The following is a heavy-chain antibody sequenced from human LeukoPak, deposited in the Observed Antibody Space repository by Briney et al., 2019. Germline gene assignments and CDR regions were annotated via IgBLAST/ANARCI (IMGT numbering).Heavy chain of an antibody. J-gene: IGHJ5*02. V-gene: IGHV4-59*08. CDR3: ARPWSSGWVDP. Sequence: PSETLSLTCTVSGGSISGYYRSWIRQPPGKGLEWIGYIYYSGSTNYNPSLKSRVTISLDTSKNQFSLRLTSVTAADTAVYYCARPWSSGWVDPWERRRLVTVSS. D-gene: IGHD6-19*01. CDR2: IYYSGST. CDR1: GGSISGYY.